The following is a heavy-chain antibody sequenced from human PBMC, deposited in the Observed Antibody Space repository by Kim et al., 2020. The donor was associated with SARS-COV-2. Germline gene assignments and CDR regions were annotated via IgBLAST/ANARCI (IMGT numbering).Heavy chain of an antibody. CDR3: ARSHIPYGSGSYVQH. J-gene: IGHJ1*01. Sequence: GGSLRLSCAASGFIFSSYSMNWVRQAPGKGLEWVSSISSSSSYIYYADSVKGRFTISRDNAKNSLYLQMNSLRAEDTAVYYCARSHIPYGSGSYVQHWGQGTLVTVSS. CDR1: GFIFSSYS. D-gene: IGHD3-10*01. CDR2: ISSSSSYI. V-gene: IGHV3-21*01.